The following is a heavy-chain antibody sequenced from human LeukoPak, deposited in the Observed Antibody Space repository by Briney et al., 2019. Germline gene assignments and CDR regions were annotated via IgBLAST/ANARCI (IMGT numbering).Heavy chain of an antibody. V-gene: IGHV3-30-3*01. Sequence: PGRPLRLSCAASGFTFSSYAMHWVRQAPGKGLEWVAVISYDGSNKYYADSVKGRFTISRDNSKNTLYLQMNSLRAEDTAVYYCARDAAYYDSSGYPDYWGQGTLVTVSS. CDR1: GFTFSSYA. J-gene: IGHJ4*02. CDR2: ISYDGSNK. D-gene: IGHD3-22*01. CDR3: ARDAAYYDSSGYPDY.